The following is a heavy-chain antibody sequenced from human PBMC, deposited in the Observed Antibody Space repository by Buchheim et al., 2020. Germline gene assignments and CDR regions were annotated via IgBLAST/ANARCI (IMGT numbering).Heavy chain of an antibody. D-gene: IGHD2-15*01. V-gene: IGHV3-23*04. CDR1: GFTFSSYA. CDR2: ICGSGGST. CDR3: AKDPARGLGYFDY. J-gene: IGHJ4*02. Sequence: EVQLVESGGGLVQPGGSTRLSCAASGFTFSSYAMSWVRQAPGKGVEWLSAICGSGGSTYYAYSVKGRFTMSRDNFKNTLYLPMNSLSAEDTAVYYCAKDPARGLGYFDYWGQGTL.